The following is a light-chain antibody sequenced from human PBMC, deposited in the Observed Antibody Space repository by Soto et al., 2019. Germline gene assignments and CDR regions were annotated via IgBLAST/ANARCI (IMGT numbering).Light chain of an antibody. CDR2: GAS. Sequence: EIVVRQSPATLSVSPGESATLSCRASQSVSSYLAWYQQKPGQAPRLLIYGASTRATGIPARFSGSGSGTEFTLTISSLQSEDFAVYYCQQYSTSPPRTFGQGTRLEIK. J-gene: IGKJ5*01. CDR3: QQYSTSPPRT. V-gene: IGKV3-15*01. CDR1: QSVSSY.